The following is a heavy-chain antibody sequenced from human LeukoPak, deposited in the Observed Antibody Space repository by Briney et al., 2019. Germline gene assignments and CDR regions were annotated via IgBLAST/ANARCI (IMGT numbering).Heavy chain of an antibody. CDR3: AKDHYYDSSGYNDY. CDR2: ISYDGSNK. Sequence: GGSLRLSCAASGFTFSSYGMHWVRQAPGKGLEWVAVISYDGSNKYYADSVKGRFTISRDNSKNTLYLQMNSLRAEDTAVYYCAKDHYYDSSGYNDYWGQETLVTVSS. CDR1: GFTFSSYG. J-gene: IGHJ4*02. D-gene: IGHD3-22*01. V-gene: IGHV3-30*18.